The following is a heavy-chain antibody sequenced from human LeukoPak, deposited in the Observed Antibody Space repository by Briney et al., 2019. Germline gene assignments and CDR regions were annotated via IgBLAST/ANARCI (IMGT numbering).Heavy chain of an antibody. J-gene: IGHJ2*01. CDR2: MNPNSGNT. Sequence: ASVKVSCKASGYTFTSYDINWVRQATGQGLEWMGWMNPNSGNTGYAQKFQGRVTMTRNTSISTAYMELSSLRSEDTAVYYCARVTTMPENFDLWGRGTLVTVSS. CDR1: GYTFTSYD. V-gene: IGHV1-8*01. D-gene: IGHD2-2*01. CDR3: ARVTTMPENFDL.